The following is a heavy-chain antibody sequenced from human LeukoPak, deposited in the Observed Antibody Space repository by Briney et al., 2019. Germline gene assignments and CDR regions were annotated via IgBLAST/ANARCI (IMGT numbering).Heavy chain of an antibody. D-gene: IGHD2-21*02. CDR1: GFSFSSYW. Sequence: PGGSLRLSCAASGFSFSSYWMSWVRQAPGKGLEWVANIRQDGSEKYYLDSVKGRFTISRDNAKDSVHLQMNSLRAEDTAVYYCARAGDRDKFALIEGRFDPWGQGTLVTVSS. V-gene: IGHV3-7*01. J-gene: IGHJ5*02. CDR3: ARAGDRDKFALIEGRFDP. CDR2: IRQDGSEK.